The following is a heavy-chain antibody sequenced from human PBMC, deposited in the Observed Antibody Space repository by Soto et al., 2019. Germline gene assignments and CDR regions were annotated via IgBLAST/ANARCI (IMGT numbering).Heavy chain of an antibody. D-gene: IGHD2-21*02. J-gene: IGHJ4*02. Sequence: QVQLVQSGAEVKKPGSSVKVSCKASGGTFSSYAISWVRQAPGQGLEWMGGIIPIFGTANYAQKLQGRVTMTTDTSTSTAYMELRSLRSDDTAVYYCARDALKYCGGDCPQDYWGQGTLVTVSS. CDR2: IIPIFGTA. CDR3: ARDALKYCGGDCPQDY. CDR1: GGTFSSYA. V-gene: IGHV1-69*06.